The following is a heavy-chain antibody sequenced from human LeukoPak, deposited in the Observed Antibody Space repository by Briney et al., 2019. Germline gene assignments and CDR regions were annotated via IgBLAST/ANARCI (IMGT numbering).Heavy chain of an antibody. CDR2: ISSSGSTI. V-gene: IGHV3-11*01. D-gene: IGHD3-10*01. J-gene: IGHJ3*02. CDR3: ARPHYGSGSYYHDAFDI. CDR1: GFTFSDYY. Sequence: PGGALRLSCSASGFTFSDYYMSWIRQAPGKGLEWVSYISSSGSTIYYADSVKGRFTISRDNAKNPLYLQMNSLRAEDTAVYYCARPHYGSGSYYHDAFDIWGQGTMVTVSS.